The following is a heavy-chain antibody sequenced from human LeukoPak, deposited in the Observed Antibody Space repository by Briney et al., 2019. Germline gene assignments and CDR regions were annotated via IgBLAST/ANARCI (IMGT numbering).Heavy chain of an antibody. V-gene: IGHV3-23*01. Sequence: GGSLRLSCAASGFTFSSYAMSWVRQAPGKGLEWVSAISGSGGSTYYADSVKGRFTISRDNSKNTLYLQMNSLRAEDTAVYYCAAPGGYSGYDWVYFDYWGQGTLVTVSS. CDR3: AAPGGYSGYDWVYFDY. CDR2: ISGSGGST. J-gene: IGHJ4*02. CDR1: GFTFSSYA. D-gene: IGHD5-12*01.